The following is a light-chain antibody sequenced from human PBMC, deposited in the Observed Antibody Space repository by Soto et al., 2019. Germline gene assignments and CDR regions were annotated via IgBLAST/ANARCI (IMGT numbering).Light chain of an antibody. V-gene: IGKV3-20*01. CDR3: QQYGGSPPYT. Sequence: EIVLTQSPGTLSLSPGERVTLSCRASQSVSSSYLAWYQQKPAQAPRLLIYGASNSATGIPDRFSGSGSGTDFTLNISRLEPEDFAVYYCQQYGGSPPYTFGQGTKLEIK. J-gene: IGKJ2*01. CDR1: QSVSSSY. CDR2: GAS.